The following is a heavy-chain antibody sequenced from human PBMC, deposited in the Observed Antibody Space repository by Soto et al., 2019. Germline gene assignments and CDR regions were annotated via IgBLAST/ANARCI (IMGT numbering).Heavy chain of an antibody. CDR1: GFTFTRYS. J-gene: IGHJ6*02. CDR3: AREGDSSGYYSLWDYYYGMDV. D-gene: IGHD3-22*01. Sequence: PGGSLRLSCAASGFTFTRYSMNWVRQAPGKGLEWVSSISSTTNYIYYGDSMKGRFTISRDNAKNSLYLQMNSLRAEDTAVYYCAREGDSSGYYSLWDYYYGMDVWGQGTTVTVSS. CDR2: ISSTTNYI. V-gene: IGHV3-21*06.